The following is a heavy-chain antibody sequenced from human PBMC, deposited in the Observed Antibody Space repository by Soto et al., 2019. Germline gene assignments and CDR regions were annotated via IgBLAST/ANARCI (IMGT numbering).Heavy chain of an antibody. V-gene: IGHV4-31*02. Sequence: WTWIRQHPQKGLEWIGHIYYSGSTYYNPSLKSRVTVSVDTSKYQFSLKLSSVTAADTAVYYCAREYYYDSSGFDYWGQGTLVTVSS. CDR3: AREYYYDSSGFDY. J-gene: IGHJ4*02. D-gene: IGHD3-22*01. CDR2: IYYSGST.